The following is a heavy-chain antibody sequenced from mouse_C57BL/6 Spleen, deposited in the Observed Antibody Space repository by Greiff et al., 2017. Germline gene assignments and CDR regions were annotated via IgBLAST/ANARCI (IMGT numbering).Heavy chain of an antibody. J-gene: IGHJ3*01. D-gene: IGHD1-1*01. CDR3: ALTVVPGWFAY. CDR1: GYTFTSYW. Sequence: VQLQQPGAELVRPGTSVKLSCKASGYTFTSYWMHWVKQRPGQGLEWIGVIDPSDSYTNYNQKFKGKATLTVDTSSSTAYMQLSSLTSEDSAVYYCALTVVPGWFAYWGQGTLVTVSA. CDR2: IDPSDSYT. V-gene: IGHV1-59*01.